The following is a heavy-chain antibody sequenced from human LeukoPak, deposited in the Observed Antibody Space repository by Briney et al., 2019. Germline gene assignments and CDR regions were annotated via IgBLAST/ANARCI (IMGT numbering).Heavy chain of an antibody. D-gene: IGHD6-13*01. Sequence: GGSLRLSCSASGFTFSSYWMSWVRQAPGKGLEWVANIKQDGSEKYYVDSVKGRFTISRDNSKNTLYLQMNSLRAEDTAVYYCARDRRIAAAVNDYWGQGTLVTVSS. CDR2: IKQDGSEK. CDR3: ARDRRIAAAVNDY. V-gene: IGHV3-7*01. CDR1: GFTFSSYW. J-gene: IGHJ4*02.